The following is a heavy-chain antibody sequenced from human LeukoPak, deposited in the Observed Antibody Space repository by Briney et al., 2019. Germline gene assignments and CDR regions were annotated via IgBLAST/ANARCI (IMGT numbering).Heavy chain of an antibody. CDR1: GDSVSSSSVA. J-gene: IGHJ5*02. D-gene: IGHD1-7*01. V-gene: IGHV6-1*01. Sequence: SQTLSLTCAISGDSVSSSSVAWNWIRQSPSRGLEWLGRTYYRSQWSRWYDEYAASVRGRITINPDTSKNQFSLHLNSVTPEDTAVYYCARDGAPKLELLRWFDPWGQGTLVTVSS. CDR3: ARDGAPKLELLRWFDP. CDR2: TYYRSQWSRWYD.